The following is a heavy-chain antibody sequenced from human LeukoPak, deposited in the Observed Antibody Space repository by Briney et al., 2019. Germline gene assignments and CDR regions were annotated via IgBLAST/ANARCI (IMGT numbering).Heavy chain of an antibody. Sequence: SETLSLTCTVSGGSISSSSYYWGWIRQPPGKGLEWIGSIYYSGSTYYNPSLKSRVTISVDTSKNQFSLKLSSVTAADTAVYYCARDGGSIVFDYWGQGTLVTVSS. J-gene: IGHJ4*02. CDR1: GGSISSSSYY. V-gene: IGHV4-39*07. CDR3: ARDGGSIVFDY. D-gene: IGHD1-26*01. CDR2: IYYSGST.